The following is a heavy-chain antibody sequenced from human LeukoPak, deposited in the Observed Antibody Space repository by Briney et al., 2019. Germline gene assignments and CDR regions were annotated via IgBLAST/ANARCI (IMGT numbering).Heavy chain of an antibody. J-gene: IGHJ4*02. Sequence: GGSLRLSCAASGFTFSSYAMSWVRQAPGKGLEWVSAISGSGGSTYYADSVKGRFTISRDNSKNTLYLQMNSLRAEDTAVYYCAKEPGVDYYGSSGPSDYWGQGTLVTVSS. CDR1: GFTFSSYA. V-gene: IGHV3-23*01. CDR3: AKEPGVDYYGSSGPSDY. D-gene: IGHD3-22*01. CDR2: ISGSGGST.